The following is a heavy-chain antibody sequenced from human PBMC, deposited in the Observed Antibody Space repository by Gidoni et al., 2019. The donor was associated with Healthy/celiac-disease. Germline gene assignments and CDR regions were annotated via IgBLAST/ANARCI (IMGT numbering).Heavy chain of an antibody. CDR3: AKVAGPLFSNYYYYGMDV. J-gene: IGHJ6*02. Sequence: EVQLLESGGGLVQPGGSLRLSCAAPGFTFSSYAMSWVRQAPGKGLEWVSAISGSGGSTYYADSVKGRFTISRDNSKNTLYLQMNSLRAEDTAVYYCAKVAGPLFSNYYYYGMDVWGQGTTVTVSS. V-gene: IGHV3-23*01. CDR1: GFTFSSYA. CDR2: ISGSGGST. D-gene: IGHD2-15*01.